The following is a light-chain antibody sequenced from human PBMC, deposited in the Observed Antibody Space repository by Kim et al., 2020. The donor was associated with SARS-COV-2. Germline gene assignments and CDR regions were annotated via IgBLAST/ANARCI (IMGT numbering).Light chain of an antibody. Sequence: SSELTQDPAVSVALGQTVSFTCQGDSLRTYYAGWYQQKPGQAPVLVFYGKNNRPSGIPDRFSGSSSGDTASLTITGAQAEDEADYYCNSRDSSGNLYVFGTGTKVTVL. CDR3: NSRDSSGNLYV. CDR1: SLRTYY. CDR2: GKN. V-gene: IGLV3-19*01. J-gene: IGLJ1*01.